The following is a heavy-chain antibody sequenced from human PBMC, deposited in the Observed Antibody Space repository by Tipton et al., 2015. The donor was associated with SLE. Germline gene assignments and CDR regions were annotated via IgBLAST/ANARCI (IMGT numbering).Heavy chain of an antibody. CDR3: AKDYPVGVNF. CDR1: GFTFTSHG. Sequence: QLVQSGGGVVQPGRSLRLSCAASGFTFTSHGFYWVRQAPGKGLEWVALIWYDGSKKYYTDSVKGRFTISRDNSKNTLYLQMNSLRAEDTAVYYCAKDYPVGVNFWGQGTLVTVSS. J-gene: IGHJ4*02. D-gene: IGHD1-26*01. CDR2: IWYDGSKK. V-gene: IGHV3-33*06.